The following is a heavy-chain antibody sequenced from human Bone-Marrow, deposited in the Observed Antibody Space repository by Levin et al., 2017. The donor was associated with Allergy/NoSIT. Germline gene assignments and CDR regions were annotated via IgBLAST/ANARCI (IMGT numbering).Heavy chain of an antibody. J-gene: IGHJ4*02. D-gene: IGHD3-10*01. CDR1: GFDFSSYA. CDR2: ISTGGETP. Sequence: HAGGSLRLSCAASGFDFSSYAMNWVRQAPGQGLEWVSGISTGGETPYYADSVKGRFAISRDNSKNTLSLEMNSLSPDDTAAYFCAKDRWRVRRISPFDSWGQGTLVTVSS. V-gene: IGHV3-23*01. CDR3: AKDRWRVRRISPFDS.